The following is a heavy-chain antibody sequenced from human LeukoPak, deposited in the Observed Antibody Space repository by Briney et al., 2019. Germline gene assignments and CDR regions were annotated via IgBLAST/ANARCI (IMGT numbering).Heavy chain of an antibody. V-gene: IGHV3-23*01. D-gene: IGHD3-22*01. CDR1: GFTFSSYA. J-gene: IGHJ4*02. CDR3: AERRAYNSGYYFDY. Sequence: GGSLRLSCAASGFTFSSYAMSWVRQAPGKGLEWVSAISGSGGSTYYADSVKGRFTISRDNSKNTLYLQMNSLRAEDTAVYYCAERRAYNSGYYFDYWGQGTLVTVSS. CDR2: ISGSGGST.